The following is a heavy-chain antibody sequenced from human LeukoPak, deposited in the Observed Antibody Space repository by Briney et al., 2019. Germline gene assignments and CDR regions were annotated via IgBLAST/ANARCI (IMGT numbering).Heavy chain of an antibody. J-gene: IGHJ3*02. CDR2: IYYSGGT. V-gene: IGHV4-39*01. CDR3: ARQTSLGFDI. Sequence: SETLSLTCTVSGGSISSSAYHWAWTRQPPGKGLEWIGNIYYSGGTYYKPSLKSRITISLDTSKNLFSLRLSSVTAADTAVYYCARQTSLGFDIWGQGTMVTVSS. CDR1: GGSISSSAYH.